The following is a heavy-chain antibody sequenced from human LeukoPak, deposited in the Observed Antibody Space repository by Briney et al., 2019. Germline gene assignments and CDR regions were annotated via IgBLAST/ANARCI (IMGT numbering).Heavy chain of an antibody. J-gene: IGHJ5*02. CDR1: GGSISSYY. D-gene: IGHD2-2*01. CDR2: IYYSGST. V-gene: IGHV4-59*01. Sequence: SETLSLTCTVSGGSISSYYWSWIRQPPGKGLEWIGYIYYSGSTNYNPSLKSRVTISVDTSKNQSSLKLSSVTAADTAVYYCARVGTSWGTYNWFDPWGQGTLVTVSS. CDR3: ARVGTSWGTYNWFDP.